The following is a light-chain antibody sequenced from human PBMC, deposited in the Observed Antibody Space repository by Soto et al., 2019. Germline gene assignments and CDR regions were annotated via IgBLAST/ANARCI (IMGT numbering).Light chain of an antibody. CDR1: QSISNF. CDR3: QPRYNWPWR. Sequence: VFTLSPDNLSLSPVERATLSCRASQSISNFLAWYHQKTGQDNRFLMYDASNRASGIPPRFSGSGSGTDFTLAISGLQPEDLAVYYCQPRYNWPWRFGQGIKVDI. J-gene: IGKJ1*01. CDR2: DAS. V-gene: IGKV3-11*01.